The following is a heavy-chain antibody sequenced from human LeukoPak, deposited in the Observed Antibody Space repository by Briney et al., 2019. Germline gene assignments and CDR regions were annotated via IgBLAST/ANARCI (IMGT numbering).Heavy chain of an antibody. Sequence: GGSLRLSCAASGFTFSSYAMSWVRQAPGKGLEWVSAISGSGGSTYYADSVKGRFTISRDNSKNTLYLQMNSLRAEDTAVYYCAKNPPVLWFGELLYALDYWGQGTLVTVSS. CDR1: GFTFSSYA. D-gene: IGHD3-10*01. V-gene: IGHV3-23*01. CDR2: ISGSGGST. CDR3: AKNPPVLWFGELLYALDY. J-gene: IGHJ4*02.